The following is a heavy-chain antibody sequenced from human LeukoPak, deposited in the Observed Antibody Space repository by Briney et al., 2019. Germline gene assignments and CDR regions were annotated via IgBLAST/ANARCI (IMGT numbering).Heavy chain of an antibody. CDR1: GFTFSSYA. J-gene: IGHJ4*02. CDR3: AKLLVGATTGWYFDY. CDR2: ISGSGGST. Sequence: GGSLRLSCAASGFTFSSYALTWVDQPPGKGLEWVSAISGSGGSTSYADSVKGRCTISRDNSKNTLFLQMNSLRAEDTAVYYCAKLLVGATTGWYFDYWGQGTLVTVSS. V-gene: IGHV3-23*01. D-gene: IGHD1-26*01.